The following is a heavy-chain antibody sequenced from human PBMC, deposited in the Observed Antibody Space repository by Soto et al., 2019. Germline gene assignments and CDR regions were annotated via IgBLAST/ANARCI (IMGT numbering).Heavy chain of an antibody. CDR3: GREAPHTTVFGLPLMGPKGMDI. CDR2: VWHFGDGK. Sequence: QVQLVESGGGVVQPGGSLTLSCAASGFTLSNFYIHWVRQAPGKGLEWVAVVWHFGDGKYYADSVSGRFSVSRDDSENPVSLQMNSRREEDTAVYYWGREAPHTTVFGLPLMGPKGMDIWGKGTTVTVPS. CDR1: GFTLSNFY. D-gene: IGHD3-3*01. V-gene: IGHV3-33*01. J-gene: IGHJ6*04.